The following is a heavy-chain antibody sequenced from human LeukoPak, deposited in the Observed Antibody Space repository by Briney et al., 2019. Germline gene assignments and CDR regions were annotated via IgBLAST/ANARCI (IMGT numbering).Heavy chain of an antibody. J-gene: IGHJ4*02. V-gene: IGHV3-66*02. D-gene: IGHD3-10*01. CDR2: IYSGGST. Sequence: PGGSLRLSCAASGFTVSSNYMSWVRQAPGKGLEWVSVIYSGGSTYFADSVKGRFTISRDNSKNTLYLQMNSLRAEDTAVYYCAKDVVLWFGEPPGEFDYWGQGTLVTVSS. CDR1: GFTVSSNY. CDR3: AKDVVLWFGEPPGEFDY.